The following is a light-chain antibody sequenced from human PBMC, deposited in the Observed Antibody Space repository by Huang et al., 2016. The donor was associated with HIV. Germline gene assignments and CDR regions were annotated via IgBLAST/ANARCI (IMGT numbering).Light chain of an antibody. Sequence: DIQMTQSPSTLSASVGDRVTITCRASQKISNWLAWYQQKPGQAPKLLIYDASSLEGGVPSRFSGSGSGTEFTLTISSLQPDNFATYYCQQYNSDPYTFGQGTKLEI. V-gene: IGKV1-5*01. CDR2: DAS. CDR1: QKISNW. J-gene: IGKJ2*01. CDR3: QQYNSDPYT.